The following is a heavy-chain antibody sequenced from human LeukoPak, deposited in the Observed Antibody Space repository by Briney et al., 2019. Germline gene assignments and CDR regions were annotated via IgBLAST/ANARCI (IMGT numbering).Heavy chain of an antibody. CDR3: ARLISTSSSRFSDY. V-gene: IGHV3-23*01. J-gene: IGHJ4*02. CDR2: ISISGENT. CDR1: GFTFRTYW. D-gene: IGHD6-6*01. Sequence: GGSLRLSCAASGFTFRTYWMSWVRQAPGKGLEWVSAISISGENTYYADSVKGRFTISRDTSRNTLYLQMHSLRAEDTAVYYCARLISTSSSRFSDYWGQGTLVTVSS.